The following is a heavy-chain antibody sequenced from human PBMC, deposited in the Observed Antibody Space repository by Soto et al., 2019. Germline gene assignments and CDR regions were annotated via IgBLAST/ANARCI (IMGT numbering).Heavy chain of an antibody. CDR2: ISAYNGNT. CDR1: GYTFTSYG. J-gene: IGHJ5*02. V-gene: IGHV1-18*01. Sequence: ASVKVSCKAAGYTFTSYGISWVRQAPGQGLEWMGWISAYNGNTNYAQKLQGRVTMTTDTSTSTAYMELRSLRSDDTAVYYWARDRIAAAGTVGGNWFAPWGQRTLVTVSS. D-gene: IGHD6-13*01. CDR3: ARDRIAAAGTVGGNWFAP.